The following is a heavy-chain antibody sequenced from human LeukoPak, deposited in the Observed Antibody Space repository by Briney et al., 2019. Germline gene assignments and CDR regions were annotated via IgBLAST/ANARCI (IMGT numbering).Heavy chain of an antibody. D-gene: IGHD2-8*01. J-gene: IGHJ4*02. Sequence: ASVRVSCKASGYTFTSYYMHWVRQAPGQGLEWMGIINPSGGSTSYAQKFQGRVTMTRDTSTSTVYMELSSLRSEDTAVYYCARSTSTKPFDYWGQGTLVTVSS. V-gene: IGHV1-46*01. CDR2: INPSGGST. CDR3: ARSTSTKPFDY. CDR1: GYTFTSYY.